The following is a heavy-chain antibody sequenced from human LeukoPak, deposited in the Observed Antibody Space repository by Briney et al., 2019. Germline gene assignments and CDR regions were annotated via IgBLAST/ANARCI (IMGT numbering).Heavy chain of an antibody. V-gene: IGHV1-3*01. Sequence: ASVKVSCKASGYTFTSYAMHWVCQAPGQRLEWMGWINAGNGNTKYSQKFQGRVTITRDTSASTAYMELSSLRSEDTAVYYCARGEGVPAATETLDYWGQGTLVTVSS. D-gene: IGHD2-2*01. CDR2: INAGNGNT. CDR1: GYTFTSYA. CDR3: ARGEGVPAATETLDY. J-gene: IGHJ4*02.